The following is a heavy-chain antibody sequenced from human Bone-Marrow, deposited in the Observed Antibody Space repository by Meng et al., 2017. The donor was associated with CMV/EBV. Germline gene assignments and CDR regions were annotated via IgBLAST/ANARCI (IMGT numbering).Heavy chain of an antibody. CDR1: GFTFSSYS. V-gene: IGHV3-23*01. J-gene: IGHJ6*02. Sequence: GESLKISCAASGFTFSSYSMNWVRQAPGKGLEWVSAISDSGGSTYYADSVKGRFTISRDNSKNTLYLQMNSLRAEDTAVYYCAKDRGVGATDYYYYGMDVWGQGTTVTVSS. D-gene: IGHD1-26*01. CDR3: AKDRGVGATDYYYYGMDV. CDR2: ISDSGGST.